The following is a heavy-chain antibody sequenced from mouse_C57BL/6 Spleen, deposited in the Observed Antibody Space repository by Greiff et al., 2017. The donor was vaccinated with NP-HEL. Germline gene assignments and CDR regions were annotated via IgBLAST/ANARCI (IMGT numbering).Heavy chain of an antibody. CDR1: GFTFTDYY. J-gene: IGHJ1*03. Sequence: EVMLVESGGGLVQPGGSLSLSCAASGFTFTDYYMSWVRQPPGKALEWLGFIRNKANGYTTEYSASVKGRFTISRDNSQSILYLQMNALRAEDSATYYCARDIISPYWYFDVWGTGTTVTVSS. CDR3: ARDIISPYWYFDV. CDR2: IRNKANGYTT. V-gene: IGHV7-3*01.